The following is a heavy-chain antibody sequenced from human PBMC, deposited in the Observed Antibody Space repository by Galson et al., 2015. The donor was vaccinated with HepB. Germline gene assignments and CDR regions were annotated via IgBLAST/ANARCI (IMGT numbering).Heavy chain of an antibody. Sequence: SLRLSCAASTFTFSSYWMSWVRQAPGKGLEWVANINQDGSTRYYMDSVKGRFTISRDNAKSSLYLQMNSLRAEDTAVYYCAKDLHFPGASESWFDPWGQGTLVIVSS. CDR3: AKDLHFPGASESWFDP. CDR2: INQDGSTR. D-gene: IGHD1-14*01. J-gene: IGHJ5*02. V-gene: IGHV3-7*01. CDR1: TFTFSSYW.